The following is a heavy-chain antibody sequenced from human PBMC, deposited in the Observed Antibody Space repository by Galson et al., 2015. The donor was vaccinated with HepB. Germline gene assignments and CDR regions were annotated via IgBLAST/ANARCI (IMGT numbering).Heavy chain of an antibody. J-gene: IGHJ5*02. CDR1: GYTFSSYS. D-gene: IGHD2-15*01. CDR2: ISSYTRKT. V-gene: IGHV1-18*01. CDR3: ARGALVVGVAATQNNWFDP. Sequence: SVKVPCKVSGYTFSSYSITWVRQAPGQGLEWMGWISSYTRKTNFAQKFQGRVTMTTDTSTSTAYMEQRRLRSDDTAIYYCARGALVVGVAATQNNWFDPWGQGTLVTVSS.